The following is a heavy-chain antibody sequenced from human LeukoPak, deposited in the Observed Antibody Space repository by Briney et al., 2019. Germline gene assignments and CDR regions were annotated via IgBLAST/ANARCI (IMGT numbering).Heavy chain of an antibody. J-gene: IGHJ4*02. CDR1: GIIFNDYS. CDR2: SNWNSGNI. Sequence: GGSLRVSCVASSGIIFNDYSMHWVRERPGKGLEWVSASNWNSGNIGYADSVKGRFTISRDNAKNALYLQMNSLRAEDMALYYCAKGSSAWNEVFHFDYWGQGTLVTVSS. D-gene: IGHD1-1*01. CDR3: AKGSSAWNEVFHFDY. V-gene: IGHV3-9*03.